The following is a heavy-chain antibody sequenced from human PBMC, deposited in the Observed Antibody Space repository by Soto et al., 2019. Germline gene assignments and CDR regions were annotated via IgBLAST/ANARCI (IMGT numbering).Heavy chain of an antibody. CDR2: ISGSGGST. CDR3: AKHPPKACTGDCYYYYYMDV. V-gene: IGHV3-23*01. J-gene: IGHJ6*03. Sequence: EVQLLESGGGLVQPGGSLRLSCAASGFTFSSYAMSWGRQAPGKGLEWVSDISGSGGSTYYADSVKGRFTISRDNSKNTLYLQMNRLRAEDTAVYYCAKHPPKACTGDCYYYYYMDVWGKGTTVTVSS. CDR1: GFTFSSYA.